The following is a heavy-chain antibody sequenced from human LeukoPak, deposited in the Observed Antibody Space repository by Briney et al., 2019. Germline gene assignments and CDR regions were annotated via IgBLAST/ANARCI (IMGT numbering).Heavy chain of an antibody. D-gene: IGHD6-13*01. Sequence: GASVTVSCKASGYTFTSYAMHWVRQAPGQRLEWMGWINAGNGNTKYSQKFQGRVTITRDTSASTAYMELSSLRSEDTAVYYCATPGDGQQLVPAYWGQGTLVTVAS. CDR2: INAGNGNT. CDR1: GYTFTSYA. J-gene: IGHJ4*02. V-gene: IGHV1-3*01. CDR3: ATPGDGQQLVPAY.